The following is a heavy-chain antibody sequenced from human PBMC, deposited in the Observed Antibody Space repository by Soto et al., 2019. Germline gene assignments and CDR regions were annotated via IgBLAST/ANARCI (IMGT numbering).Heavy chain of an antibody. CDR2: IIPILGIA. V-gene: IGHV1-69*02. CDR3: ARGPYCSSTSCYAGNFDY. Sequence: QVPLVQSGAEVKKPGSSVKVSCKASGGTFSSYTISWVRQAPGQGLEWMGRIIPILGIANYAQKFQGRVTITADKSTSTAYMELSSLRSEDTAVYYCARGPYCSSTSCYAGNFDYWGQGTLVTVSS. CDR1: GGTFSSYT. D-gene: IGHD2-2*01. J-gene: IGHJ4*02.